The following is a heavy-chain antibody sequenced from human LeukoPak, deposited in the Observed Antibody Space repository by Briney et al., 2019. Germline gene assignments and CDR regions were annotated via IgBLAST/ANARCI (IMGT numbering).Heavy chain of an antibody. CDR3: ARGEYYYDGGY. CDR2: IKQDGSQK. Sequence: PGGSLRLSCAASGLTFSSYWMSWVRQAPGKGLEWVANIKQDGSQKYYVDSVRGRFIISRDNAKNSLYLQMNSLRVEDTAVYYCARGEYYYDGGYWGQGTLVTVSS. J-gene: IGHJ4*02. V-gene: IGHV3-7*03. CDR1: GLTFSSYW. D-gene: IGHD3-22*01.